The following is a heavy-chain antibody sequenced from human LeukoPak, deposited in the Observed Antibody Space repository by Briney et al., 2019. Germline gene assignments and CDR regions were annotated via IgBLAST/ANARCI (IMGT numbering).Heavy chain of an antibody. Sequence: PWTSLRLSCAASGFTFSDYGMHWVRQAPGRGLEWVSLITYDGTNKSYRDSVEGRFTISRDNSKNTLYLQMNSLKPEDTALYYCAKDIAGVLVTAPNLDYWGQGTLVTVSS. D-gene: IGHD3-22*01. CDR1: GFTFSDYG. CDR2: ITYDGTNK. J-gene: IGHJ4*02. V-gene: IGHV3-30*18. CDR3: AKDIAGVLVTAPNLDY.